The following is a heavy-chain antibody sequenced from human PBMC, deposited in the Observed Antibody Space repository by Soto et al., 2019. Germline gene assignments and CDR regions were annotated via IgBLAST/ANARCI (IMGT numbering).Heavy chain of an antibody. V-gene: IGHV3-48*02. CDR1: GFTFSSYS. CDR3: ARDRGVGYSSSKRPSYYYGMDV. Sequence: GGSLRLSCAASGFTFSSYSMNWVRQAPGKGLEWVSYISSSSSTIYYADSVKGRFTISRENAKNSLYLQMNSLRDEDTAVYYCARDRGVGYSSSKRPSYYYGMDVWGQGTTVTVSS. CDR2: ISSSSSTI. J-gene: IGHJ6*02. D-gene: IGHD6-13*01.